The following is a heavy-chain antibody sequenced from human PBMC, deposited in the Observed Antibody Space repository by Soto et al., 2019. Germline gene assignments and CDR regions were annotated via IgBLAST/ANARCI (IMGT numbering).Heavy chain of an antibody. D-gene: IGHD4-17*01. V-gene: IGHV3-23*01. CDR2: ISGSGGST. Sequence: GGSLRLSCAASGFTFSSYAMSWVRQAPGKGLEWVSAISGSGGSTYYADSVKGRFTISRDNSKNTLYLQMNSLRAEDTAVYYCAKRAVDFLTVKRAENAVTTAGRVYWGQGTLVTVSS. CDR1: GFTFSSYA. J-gene: IGHJ4*02. CDR3: AKRAVDFLTVKRAENAVTTAGRVY.